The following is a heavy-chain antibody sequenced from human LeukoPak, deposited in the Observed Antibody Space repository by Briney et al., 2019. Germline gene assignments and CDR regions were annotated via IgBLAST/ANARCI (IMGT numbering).Heavy chain of an antibody. J-gene: IGHJ5*01. Sequence: SETLTLTCTVSGDSINSGSSYWGWIRQPPGKGLEWIGTIHYSGGTYYNPSLTSRVIISKDTTKDQVSLRLSSVTVADTAVYYCARHRVVGTTRGRGFDSWGQGTLVIVSS. V-gene: IGHV4-39*01. CDR2: IHYSGGT. CDR3: ARHRVVGTTRGRGFDS. CDR1: GDSINSGSSY. D-gene: IGHD1-26*01.